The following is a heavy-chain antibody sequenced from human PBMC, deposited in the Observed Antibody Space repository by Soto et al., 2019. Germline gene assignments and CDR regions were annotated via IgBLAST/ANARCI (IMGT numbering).Heavy chain of an antibody. J-gene: IGHJ5*02. V-gene: IGHV4-30-2*02. D-gene: IGHD3-10*01. CDR2: IYHSGST. CDR1: GGSISSGGYS. Sequence: ASETLSLTCAVSGGSISSGGYSWSWIRQPPGKGLEWIGYIYHSGSTSYAQKFQGRVTMTRDTSTSTVYMELSSLRSEDTAVYYCARLYGSGMSDWFDPWGQGTLVTVSS. CDR3: ARLYGSGMSDWFDP.